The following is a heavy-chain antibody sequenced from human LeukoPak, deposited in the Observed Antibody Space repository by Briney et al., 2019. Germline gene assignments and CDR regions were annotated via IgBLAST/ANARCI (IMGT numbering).Heavy chain of an antibody. CDR1: GGSFSNYY. V-gene: IGHV4-59*12. D-gene: IGHD1-26*01. Sequence: SETLSLTCTVSGGSFSNYYWSWIRQPPGKGLEWIGYIYYSGSTNYNPSLKRRVTISVDTSKNQFSLNLSSVTAADTAVYYCAREEQGYFDYWGQGTLVTVSS. CDR3: AREEQGYFDY. J-gene: IGHJ4*02. CDR2: IYYSGST.